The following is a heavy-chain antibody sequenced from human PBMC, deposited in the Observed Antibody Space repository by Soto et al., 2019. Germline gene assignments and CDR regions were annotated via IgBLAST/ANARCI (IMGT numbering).Heavy chain of an antibody. Sequence: QVQLQQWGAGLLKPSETLSLTCAVYGGSFSGYYWSWIRQPPGKGLEWIGEINHSGSTNYNPSLKSRVTISVDTSKTQFSLKLSSVTAADTAVYYCARGGPYCDYVWGSYRYSRFDYWGQGTLVTVSS. J-gene: IGHJ4*02. CDR3: ARGGPYCDYVWGSYRYSRFDY. CDR1: GGSFSGYY. D-gene: IGHD3-16*02. V-gene: IGHV4-34*01. CDR2: INHSGST.